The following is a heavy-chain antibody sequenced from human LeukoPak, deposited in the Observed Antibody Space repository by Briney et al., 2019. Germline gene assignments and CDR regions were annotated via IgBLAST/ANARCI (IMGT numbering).Heavy chain of an antibody. CDR3: TRDRGTYNWLDP. Sequence: GGSLRLSCAASGFTLSDSAIHWVRQASGKGLEWVGLIDRPAKSYATAYGASVGGRFTISRDDSKNTAYLQMDSLETEDTALYYCTRDRGTYNWLDPWGQGTLVTVSS. J-gene: IGHJ5*02. CDR1: GFTLSDSA. CDR2: IDRPAKSYAT. D-gene: IGHD1-26*01. V-gene: IGHV3-73*01.